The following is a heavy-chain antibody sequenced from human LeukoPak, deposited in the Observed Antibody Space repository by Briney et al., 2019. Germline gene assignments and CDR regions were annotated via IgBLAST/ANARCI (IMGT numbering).Heavy chain of an antibody. J-gene: IGHJ4*02. V-gene: IGHV3-64D*06. CDR1: GFTFSSYA. D-gene: IGHD3-22*01. Sequence: GGSLRLSCSASGFTFSSYAMHWVRQAPGKGLEYVSAISSNGGSTYYEDSVKGRFTISRDNSKNTLYLQMSSLRAKDTAVYYCVKDSYYYDRRGFDYWGQGTLVTVSS. CDR3: VKDSYYYDRRGFDY. CDR2: ISSNGGST.